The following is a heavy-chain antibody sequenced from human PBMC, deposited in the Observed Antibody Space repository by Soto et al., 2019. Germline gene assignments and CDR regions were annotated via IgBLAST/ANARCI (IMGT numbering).Heavy chain of an antibody. CDR3: ARLPPSMVWGVSDAFDI. CDR1: GGTFSSYA. V-gene: IGHV1-69*06. Sequence: SVKVSCKASGGTFSSYAISWVRQAPGQGLEWMGGIIPIFGTANYAQKFQGRVTITADKSTSTAYMELSSLRSEDTAVYYCARLPPSMVWGVSDAFDIWGQGTMVTVSS. CDR2: IIPIFGTA. D-gene: IGHD3-10*01. J-gene: IGHJ3*02.